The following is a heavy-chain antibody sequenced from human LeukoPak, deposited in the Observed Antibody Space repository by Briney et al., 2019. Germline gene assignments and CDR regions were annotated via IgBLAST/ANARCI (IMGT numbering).Heavy chain of an antibody. V-gene: IGHV3-15*01. D-gene: IGHD4-11*01. CDR3: TTDLTVTTGDY. J-gene: IGHJ4*02. CDR1: GSTFSNAW. CDR2: IKSKTDGGTT. Sequence: PGGSLRLSCVASGSTFSNAWMSWVRQAPGKGLEWVGRIKSKTDGGTTDYAAPVKGRFTISRDDSKNTLYLQMNSLKTEDTAVYYCTTDLTVTTGDYWGQGTLVTVSS.